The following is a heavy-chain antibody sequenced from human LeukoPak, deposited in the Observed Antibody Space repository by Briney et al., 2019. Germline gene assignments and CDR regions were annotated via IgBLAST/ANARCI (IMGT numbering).Heavy chain of an antibody. D-gene: IGHD3-3*01. Sequence: SETLSLTCTVSGGSISSGSYYWSWIRQPAGKGLEWIGHIYTSGSTNYNPSLKSRVTISVDTSKNQFSLKLSSVTAADTAVYYCARDYAWEGVVNWFDPWGQGTLVTVSS. CDR2: IYTSGST. CDR3: ARDYAWEGVVNWFDP. V-gene: IGHV4-61*09. J-gene: IGHJ5*02. CDR1: GGSISSGSYY.